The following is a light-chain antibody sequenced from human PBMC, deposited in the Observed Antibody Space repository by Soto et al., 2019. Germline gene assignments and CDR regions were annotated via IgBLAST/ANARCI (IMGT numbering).Light chain of an antibody. CDR2: DAS. CDR1: QDISYV. CDR3: QRYHSLIT. V-gene: IGKV1-33*01. J-gene: IGKJ5*01. Sequence: DIQMTQSPSALSASVGDRVTITCHSIQDISYVLNWYHQQPGKAPKLLISDASRLETGVPSRFSGRGSGTDSTFTISSLQPEDIATYYCQRYHSLITFGRGTRLEIK.